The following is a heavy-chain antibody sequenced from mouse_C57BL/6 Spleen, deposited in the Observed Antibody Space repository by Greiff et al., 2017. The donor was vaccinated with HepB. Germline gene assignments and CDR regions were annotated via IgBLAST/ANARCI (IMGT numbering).Heavy chain of an antibody. J-gene: IGHJ2*01. CDR3: AREGYDYDGRYFDY. D-gene: IGHD2-4*01. V-gene: IGHV1-53*01. CDR1: GYTFTSYW. CDR2: INPSNGGT. Sequence: QVQLQQPGTELVKPGASVKLSCKASGYTFTSYWMHWVKQRPGQGLEWIGNINPSNGGTNYNEKFKSNATLTVDKSSSTAYMQLSSLTSEDSAVYYCAREGYDYDGRYFDYWGQGTTLTVSS.